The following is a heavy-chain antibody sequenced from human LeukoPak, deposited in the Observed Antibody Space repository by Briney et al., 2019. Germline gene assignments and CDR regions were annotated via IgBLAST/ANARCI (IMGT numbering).Heavy chain of an antibody. V-gene: IGHV3-53*01. J-gene: IGHJ4*02. CDR2: IYSGGST. CDR1: GFTVSTYY. D-gene: IGHD2-2*01. Sequence: SGGSLRLSCAASGFTVSTYYMTWVRQAPGKGLECVSVIYSGGSTYHADSVKGRFTVSRDNSKNTLYLQMNSLRAEDTAMYYCARGLGYCTSTTCLLPFDYWGQGTLVTVSS. CDR3: ARGLGYCTSTTCLLPFDY.